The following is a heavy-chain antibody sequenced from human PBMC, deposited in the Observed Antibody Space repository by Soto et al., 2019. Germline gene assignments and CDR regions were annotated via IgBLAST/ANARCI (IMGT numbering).Heavy chain of an antibody. CDR3: ARSRGSSTSLEIYYYYYYGMDV. D-gene: IGHD2-2*01. Sequence: QVQLVQSGAEVKKPGSSVKVSCKASGGTFGSYAISWVRQAPGQGLEWMGGIIPIPGTANYAQKFQGIVKIAADTSTSTTYIELSRLRSEDTAVYYCARSRGSSTSLEIYYYYYYGMDVWGQGTTVTVSS. CDR1: GGTFGSYA. V-gene: IGHV1-69*06. CDR2: IIPIPGTA. J-gene: IGHJ6*02.